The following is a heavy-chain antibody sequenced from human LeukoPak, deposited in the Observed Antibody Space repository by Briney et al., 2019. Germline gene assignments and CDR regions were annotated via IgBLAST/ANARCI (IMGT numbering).Heavy chain of an antibody. D-gene: IGHD6-13*01. J-gene: IGHJ4*02. Sequence: GASVKVSCKASGGTFTSYAISWVRQAPGQGLEWMGGIIPIFGTANYAQKFQGRVTITADESTSTAYMELSSLRSEDTAVYYCARGEGSSSWYESHDYGSLKYWGQGTLVTVSS. CDR2: IIPIFGTA. V-gene: IGHV1-69*01. CDR3: ARGEGSSSWYESHDYGSLKY. CDR1: GGTFTSYA.